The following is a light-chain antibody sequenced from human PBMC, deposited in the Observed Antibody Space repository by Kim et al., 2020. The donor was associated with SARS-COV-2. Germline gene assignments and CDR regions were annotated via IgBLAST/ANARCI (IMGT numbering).Light chain of an antibody. V-gene: IGKV3-15*01. CDR3: QQHNNWPPFT. CDR1: QSVRNN. Sequence: EIVMTQSPATLSVSPGERATLSCRASQSVRNNLAWYQQTPGQAPSLLIYGASTRATGIPARFSGSGSGTEFTLIISSLQSEDFAVYYCQQHNNWPPFTFGQGTKLEI. J-gene: IGKJ2*01. CDR2: GAS.